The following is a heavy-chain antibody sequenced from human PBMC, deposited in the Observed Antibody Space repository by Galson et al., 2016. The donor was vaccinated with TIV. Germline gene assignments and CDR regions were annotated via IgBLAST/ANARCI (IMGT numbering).Heavy chain of an antibody. Sequence: SLRLSCAASGISVNNDWMHWVRQSPEKGLVWVARIDTDGTTTYYADSVKGRFSISRDNAKNTVYLQMNNLMADDTAVYYCVRDRLGWHWGQGTLLTVSS. D-gene: IGHD3-16*01. V-gene: IGHV3-74*01. J-gene: IGHJ1*01. CDR2: IDTDGTTT. CDR3: VRDRLGWH. CDR1: GISVNNDW.